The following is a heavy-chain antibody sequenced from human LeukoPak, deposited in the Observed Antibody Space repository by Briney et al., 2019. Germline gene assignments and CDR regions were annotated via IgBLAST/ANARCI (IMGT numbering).Heavy chain of an antibody. V-gene: IGHV3-23*01. CDR2: IGASGGST. Sequence: GGSLRLSCATSGFTFSSYAMSWVRQAPGKGLEWVSGIGASGGSTYYADSVKGRFTISRDNAKNSLYLQMNSLRAEDTAVYYCARDTRDGDYYYYYGMDVWGQGTTVTVSS. J-gene: IGHJ6*02. D-gene: IGHD4-17*01. CDR3: ARDTRDGDYYYYYGMDV. CDR1: GFTFSSYA.